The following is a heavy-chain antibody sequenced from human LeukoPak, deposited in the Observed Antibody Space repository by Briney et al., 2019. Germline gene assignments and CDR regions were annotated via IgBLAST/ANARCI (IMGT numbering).Heavy chain of an antibody. J-gene: IGHJ4*02. CDR3: ARERYSYGPSGFDY. D-gene: IGHD5-18*01. CDR1: GFTFSSYA. V-gene: IGHV3-30*04. Sequence: PGRSLRLSCAASGFTFSSYAMHWVRQAPGKGLEWVAVISYDGSNKYYADSVKGRFTISRDNSKNTLYPQMNSLRAEDTAVYYCARERYSYGPSGFDYWGQGTLVTVSS. CDR2: ISYDGSNK.